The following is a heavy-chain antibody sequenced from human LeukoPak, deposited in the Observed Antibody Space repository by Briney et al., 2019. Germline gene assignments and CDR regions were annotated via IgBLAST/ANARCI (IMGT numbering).Heavy chain of an antibody. J-gene: IGHJ4*02. CDR1: GYTFTVYY. V-gene: IGHV1-2*06. D-gene: IGHD6-19*01. CDR2: INPNSGGT. CDR3: ARDLYGRVIAVAGRGALVY. Sequence: ASVNVSCKASGYTFTVYYMHWVRQAPGQGLEWMGRINPNSGGTNYAQKFQGRVTMTRDTSISTAYMELSRLRSEDTAVYYCARDLYGRVIAVAGRGALVYWGQGTLVTVSS.